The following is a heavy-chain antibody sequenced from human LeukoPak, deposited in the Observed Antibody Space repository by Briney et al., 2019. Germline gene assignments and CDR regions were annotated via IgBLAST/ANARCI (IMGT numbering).Heavy chain of an antibody. Sequence: GGSLRLSCAASGFTFSSYGMSWVRQAPGKGLEWVSAISGSGGSTYYADSVKGRFTISRDNSKNTLYLQMNSLRAEDTAVYYCAKGLSGWYAAYFDYWGQGTLVTVSS. V-gene: IGHV3-23*01. D-gene: IGHD6-19*01. J-gene: IGHJ4*02. CDR2: ISGSGGST. CDR3: AKGLSGWYAAYFDY. CDR1: GFTFSSYG.